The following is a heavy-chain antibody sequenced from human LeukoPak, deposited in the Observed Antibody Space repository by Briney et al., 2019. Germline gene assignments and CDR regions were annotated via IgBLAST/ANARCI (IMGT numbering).Heavy chain of an antibody. J-gene: IGHJ6*03. CDR3: AKVPDYYYYYYMDV. V-gene: IGHV3-23*01. CDR2: ISGSGGST. CDR1: GFTFSDYY. Sequence: GGSLRLSCAASGFTFSDYYMSWIRQAPGKGLEWVSAISGSGGSTYYADSVKGRFTISRDNSKNTLYLQMNSLRAEDTAVYYCAKVPDYYYYYYMDVWGKGTTVTVSS. D-gene: IGHD1-1*01.